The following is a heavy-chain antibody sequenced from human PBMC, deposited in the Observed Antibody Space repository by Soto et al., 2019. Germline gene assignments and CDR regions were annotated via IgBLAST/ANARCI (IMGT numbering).Heavy chain of an antibody. V-gene: IGHV3-23*01. CDR1: GFTFSSYA. CDR3: AKGSPYYDFWSGYQRFTTPPYYFDY. CDR2: ISGSGGST. J-gene: IGHJ4*02. Sequence: GGSQRLSCAASGFTFSSYAMSWVRQAPGKGLEWVSAISGSGGSTYYADSVKGRFTISRDNSKNTLYLQMNSLRAEDTAVYYCAKGSPYYDFWSGYQRFTTPPYYFDYWGQGTLVTVSS. D-gene: IGHD3-3*01.